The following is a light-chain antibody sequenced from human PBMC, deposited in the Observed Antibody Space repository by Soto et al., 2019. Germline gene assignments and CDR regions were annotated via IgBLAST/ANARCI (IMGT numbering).Light chain of an antibody. CDR3: QSDDSSLSVWV. Sequence: QSVLTQPPSVSGAPGQRVTISFTGSSSNIGAGYDVHWYQQLPGTAPKLLIYGNSNRPSGVPDRFSGSKSGTSASLAITGLQAEDDADYYCQSDDSSLSVWVFGGGTKVTVL. CDR2: GNS. J-gene: IGLJ3*02. CDR1: SSNIGAGYD. V-gene: IGLV1-40*01.